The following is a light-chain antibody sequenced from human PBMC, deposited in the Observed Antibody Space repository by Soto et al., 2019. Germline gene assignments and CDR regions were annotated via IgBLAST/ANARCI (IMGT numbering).Light chain of an antibody. CDR3: GTWDSSLTIGVI. CDR2: DDN. V-gene: IGLV1-51*01. CDR1: SSNIGGNS. Sequence: QSVMTQPPSVSAAPGQTVTISCSGSSSNIGGNSVSWYQQLPGTAPKLLIYDDNKRPSGIPDRFSASKSGTLATLDITGLQTGDEADYYCGTWDSSLTIGVIFGGGTKLTVL. J-gene: IGLJ2*01.